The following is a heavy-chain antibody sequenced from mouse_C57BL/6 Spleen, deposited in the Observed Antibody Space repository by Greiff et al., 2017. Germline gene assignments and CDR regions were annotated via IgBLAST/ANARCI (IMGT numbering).Heavy chain of an antibody. D-gene: IGHD3-2*02. CDR2: IDPSDSET. CDR3: ATRQLRLPNYFDY. CDR1: GYPLSSLW. J-gene: IGHJ2*01. V-gene: IGHV1-52*01. Sequence: QVQLQPPGAEVVRPGSSVKLFCQASGYPLSSLWMHRVKQRPIQGLEWIGNIDPSDSETHYTQKFQDKATLSVDKSSRPAYMQHISLTAVDSAVYYCATRQLRLPNYFDYWGQGTTLTVSS.